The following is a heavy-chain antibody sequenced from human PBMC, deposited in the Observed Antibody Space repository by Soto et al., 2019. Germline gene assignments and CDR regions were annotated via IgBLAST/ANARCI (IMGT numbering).Heavy chain of an antibody. CDR1: GFTFRLCS. CDR3: ARDGVVVAGAFDI. J-gene: IGHJ3*02. D-gene: IGHD2-15*01. CDR2: ISSSSSYI. V-gene: IGHV3-21*01. Sequence: GGSLTLSCAACGFTFRLCSVNVVRQAPGKGLEWVSSISSSSSYISYADSVKGRFTISRDNAKNSLYLQMNSLRAEDTAVYYCARDGVVVAGAFDIWGQGTMVTVSS.